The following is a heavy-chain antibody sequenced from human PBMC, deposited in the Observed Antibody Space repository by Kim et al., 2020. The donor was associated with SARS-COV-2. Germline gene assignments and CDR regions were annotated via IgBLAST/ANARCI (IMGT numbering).Heavy chain of an antibody. Sequence: GGSLRLSCTASGFTFGDYAMSWFRQAPGKGLEWVGFIRSKAYGGTTEYAASVKGRFTISSDDYKSIAYLQRNSLKTADTAVYYCTRALPRNDSSGFTLDYWGPGAPGTVSS. J-gene: IGHJ4*02. V-gene: IGHV3-49*03. CDR3: TRALPRNDSSGFTLDY. CDR2: IRSKAYGGTT. D-gene: IGHD3-22*01. CDR1: GFTFGDYA.